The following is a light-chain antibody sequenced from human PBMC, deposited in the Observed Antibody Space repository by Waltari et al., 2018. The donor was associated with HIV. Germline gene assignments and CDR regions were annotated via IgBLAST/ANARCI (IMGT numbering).Light chain of an antibody. J-gene: IGLJ3*02. V-gene: IGLV1-51*02. CDR3: GAWDSSLSAVV. Sequence: QSVLTQPPSVSAAPGQKVTLSCPASNFTLAVHTVSWYHPPQGTAPNLLIYDTDKRPSGIPDRFSGSQSGASASLGITGLQTGDEADYYCGAWDSSLSAVVFGGGTKLTVL. CDR1: NFTLAVHT. CDR2: DTD.